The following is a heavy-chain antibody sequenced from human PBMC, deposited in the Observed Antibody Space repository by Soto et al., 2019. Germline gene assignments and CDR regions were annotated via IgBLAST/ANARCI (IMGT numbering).Heavy chain of an antibody. CDR1: GFTFSSYG. D-gene: IGHD1-7*01. Sequence: QVQLVESGGGVVQPGRSLRLSCAASGFTFSSYGMHWVRQAPGKGLEWVAVISYDGSNKYYADSVKGRFTISRDNSKNTLYLQMNSLRAEDSAVCYCSKDGRNYLYYYYYFYGMDVWGQGITVTVSS. CDR2: ISYDGSNK. CDR3: SKDGRNYLYYYYYFYGMDV. J-gene: IGHJ6*02. V-gene: IGHV3-30*18.